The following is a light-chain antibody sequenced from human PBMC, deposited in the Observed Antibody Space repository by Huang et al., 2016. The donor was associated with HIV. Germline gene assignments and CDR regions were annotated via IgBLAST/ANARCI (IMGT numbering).Light chain of an antibody. V-gene: IGKV1-39*01. CDR2: AAS. CDR1: QSISSY. Sequence: DIQMTQSPSSLSASVRDRVTITCRASQSISSYLNWYQQKPGKAPKLLIYAASSLQSGVPSRFSGSGSETDFTLTISSLQPEDFATYYCQQSYSTPLTFGGGTKVEIK. CDR3: QQSYSTPLT. J-gene: IGKJ4*01.